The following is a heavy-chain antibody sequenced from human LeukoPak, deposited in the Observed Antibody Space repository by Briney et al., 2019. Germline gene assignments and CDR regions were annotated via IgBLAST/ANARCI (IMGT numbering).Heavy chain of an antibody. Sequence: SGGSLRLSCAASGFTFSSYAMHWVRQAPGKGLEYVSAISSNGGSTYYANSVKGRFTISRDNSKNTLYLQMGSLRAEDMAVYYCAREVHGRSGKYYFDYWGQGTLVTVSS. V-gene: IGHV3-64*01. J-gene: IGHJ4*02. CDR1: GFTFSSYA. D-gene: IGHD3-3*01. CDR2: ISSNGGST. CDR3: AREVHGRSGKYYFDY.